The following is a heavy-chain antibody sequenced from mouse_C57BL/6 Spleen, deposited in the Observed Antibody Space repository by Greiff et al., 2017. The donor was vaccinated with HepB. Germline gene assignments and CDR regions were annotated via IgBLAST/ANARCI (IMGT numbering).Heavy chain of an antibody. V-gene: IGHV1-26*01. J-gene: IGHJ3*01. CDR2: IIPNNGGT. CDR1: GYTFTDYY. Sequence: VQLQQSGPELVKPGASVKISCKASGYTFTDYYMNWVKQSHGKSLEWIGDIIPNNGGTSYNQKFKGKATLTVDKSSSTAYMELRSLTSEESAIYYCAREEPYDYDRAWFAYWGQGTLVTVSA. CDR3: AREEPYDYDRAWFAY. D-gene: IGHD2-4*01.